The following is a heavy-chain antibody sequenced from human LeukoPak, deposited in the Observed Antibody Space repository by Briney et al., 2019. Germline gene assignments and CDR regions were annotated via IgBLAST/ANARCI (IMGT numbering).Heavy chain of an antibody. J-gene: IGHJ1*01. CDR3: AKDGVSYYYDSSGYPEYFQH. CDR1: GFTFSSYA. Sequence: GVSLRLSCAASGFTFSSYAMSWVRQAPGKGLEWVSAISGSGGSTYYADSVKGRFTISRDNSKNTLYLQMNSLRAEDTAVYYCAKDGVSYYYDSSGYPEYFQHWGQGTLVTVSS. CDR2: ISGSGGST. D-gene: IGHD3-22*01. V-gene: IGHV3-23*01.